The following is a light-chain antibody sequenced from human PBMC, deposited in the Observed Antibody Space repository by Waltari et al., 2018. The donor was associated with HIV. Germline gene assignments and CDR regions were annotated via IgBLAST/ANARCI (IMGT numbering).Light chain of an antibody. Sequence: QLVVTQSPSASASLGASVKLTCTLSRGHSNYAIAWHQQQPDKGPRYLMKVNSDGSHTKGDGIPDRFSGSSSGSGRYLTISSLQSEDEADYYCQTWCTGTRVFGGGTKLTVL. CDR2: VNSDGSH. V-gene: IGLV4-69*01. J-gene: IGLJ3*02. CDR1: RGHSNYA. CDR3: QTWCTGTRV.